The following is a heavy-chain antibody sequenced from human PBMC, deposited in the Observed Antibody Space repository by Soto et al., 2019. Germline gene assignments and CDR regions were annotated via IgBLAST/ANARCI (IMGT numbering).Heavy chain of an antibody. Sequence: QVQLVESGGGVVQPGGSRRLSCVASGFSFSDHAMHWVRQAPGKGLVWVALISPDGSNEYYTDSAKGRFTISRDNSRNTLYLPMNSLRPEDTAMFYCARENSRIAPRLFQHWGHGTLVTVSS. CDR2: ISPDGSNE. CDR3: ARENSRIAPRLFQH. CDR1: GFSFSDHA. D-gene: IGHD6-6*01. J-gene: IGHJ1*01. V-gene: IGHV3-30*04.